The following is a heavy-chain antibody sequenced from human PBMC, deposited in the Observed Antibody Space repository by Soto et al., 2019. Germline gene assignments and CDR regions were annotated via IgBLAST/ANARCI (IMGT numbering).Heavy chain of an antibody. CDR2: IIPIFGTA. Sequence: QVQLVQSGAEVKKPGSSVKVSCTASGGTFSSYAISWVRQAPGQGLEWMGGIIPIFGTANYAQTFQGRVTITADESTSTAYMELSSLRSEDTAVYYCARSYYDSSGYYDYWGQGTLVTVSS. D-gene: IGHD3-22*01. CDR3: ARSYYDSSGYYDY. J-gene: IGHJ4*02. CDR1: GGTFSSYA. V-gene: IGHV1-69*01.